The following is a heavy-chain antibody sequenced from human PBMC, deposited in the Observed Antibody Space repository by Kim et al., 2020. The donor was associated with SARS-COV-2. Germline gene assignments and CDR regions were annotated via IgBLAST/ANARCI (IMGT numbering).Heavy chain of an antibody. J-gene: IGHJ4*02. CDR3: LKGGCGWIWVY. CDR1: GFTFTGHA. D-gene: IGHD5-12*01. Sequence: GGSLRLSCTTSGFTFTGHAMSWVRQAPGKGLEWVSSIDGSDGTTYYVDSVKGRFSISRDDSKNTLYLQMSALRADDTAAYYCLKGGCGWIWVYGGQGTL. V-gene: IGHV3-23*01. CDR2: IDGSDGTT.